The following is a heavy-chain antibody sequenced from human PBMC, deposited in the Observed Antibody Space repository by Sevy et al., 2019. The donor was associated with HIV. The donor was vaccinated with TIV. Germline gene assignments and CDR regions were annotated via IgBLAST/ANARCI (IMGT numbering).Heavy chain of an antibody. J-gene: IGHJ1*01. CDR1: GFTFSSYA. V-gene: IGHV3-23*01. CDR2: ISGSGGST. CDR3: AKFDSSGYYYFQH. D-gene: IGHD3-22*01. Sequence: GGSLRLSCAASGFTFSSYAMSWVRQAPGKGLEWVSAISGSGGSTDYADSVKGRFTISRDNSKNTLYLQMNSLRAEDTAVYYCAKFDSSGYYYFQHWGQGTLVTVSS.